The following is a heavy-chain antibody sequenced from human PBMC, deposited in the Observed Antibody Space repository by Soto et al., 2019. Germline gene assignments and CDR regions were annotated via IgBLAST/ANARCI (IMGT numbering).Heavy chain of an antibody. J-gene: IGHJ4*02. CDR1: GCYISSGGYS. CDR2: IYHSGST. D-gene: IGHD5-18*01. Sequence: PSETLSLTCAVSGCYISSGGYSWSWIRQPPGKGLEWIGYIYHSGSTYYNPSLKGRVTISVDRSKNQFSLKLSSVTAADTAFYYCARGMDRAMVSFFIYWGQGTQVTVSS. CDR3: ARGMDRAMVSFFIY. V-gene: IGHV4-30-2*01.